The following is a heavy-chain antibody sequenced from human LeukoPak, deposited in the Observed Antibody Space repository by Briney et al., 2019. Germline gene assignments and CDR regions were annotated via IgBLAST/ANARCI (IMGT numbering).Heavy chain of an antibody. CDR3: ARGGSSWYNWWFDP. D-gene: IGHD6-13*01. CDR1: GESFSDYY. J-gene: IGHJ5*02. V-gene: IGHV4-34*01. Sequence: SETLSLTCSVYGESFSDYYWSWIRQPPGKGLEWIGQINHSGGTSFNSSLKSRVTISIDTSKNQVSLKLNSLTAANTAVYYCARGGSSWYNWWFDPWGQGTLVTVSS. CDR2: INHSGGT.